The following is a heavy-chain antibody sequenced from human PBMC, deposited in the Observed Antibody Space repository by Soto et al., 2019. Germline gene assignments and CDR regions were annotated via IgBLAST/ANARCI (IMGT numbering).Heavy chain of an antibody. Sequence: GASVKVSCKASGDTFSSYAISWVRQAPGQGLEWMGGIIPIFGTANYAQKFQGRVTITADESTSTAYMELSSLRSEDTAVYYCARDLVADIVVVPAAGFYDPWGQGTLVTVSS. D-gene: IGHD2-2*01. CDR3: ARDLVADIVVVPAAGFYDP. CDR1: GDTFSSYA. V-gene: IGHV1-69*13. J-gene: IGHJ5*02. CDR2: IIPIFGTA.